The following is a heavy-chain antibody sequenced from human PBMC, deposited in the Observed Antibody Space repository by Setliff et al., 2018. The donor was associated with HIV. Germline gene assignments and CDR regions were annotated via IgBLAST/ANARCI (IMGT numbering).Heavy chain of an antibody. V-gene: IGHV4-61*09. CDR3: ARILLYDSSAYFVNAFDI. D-gene: IGHD3-22*01. CDR2: IYTSGST. Sequence: PSETLSLTCTVSGGSISSGSNYWSWTRQPAGKGLEWIGHIYTSGSTNYNPSLKSRVTISVDTSKNQFYLKLSSVTAADTAVYYCARILLYDSSAYFVNAFDIWGQGTVVTVSS. J-gene: IGHJ3*02. CDR1: GGSISSGSNY.